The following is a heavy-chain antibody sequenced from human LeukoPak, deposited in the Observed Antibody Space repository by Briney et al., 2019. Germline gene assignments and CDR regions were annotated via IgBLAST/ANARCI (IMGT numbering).Heavy chain of an antibody. CDR3: AKQPELALDY. Sequence: PGGSLRLSCAAPGFTFSSYGMHWVRQAPGKGLEWVAFIRYDGSNKYYADSVKGRFTISRDNSKNTLYLQMNSLRAEDTAVYYCAKQPELALDYWGQGTLVTVSS. D-gene: IGHD6-13*01. V-gene: IGHV3-30*02. CDR1: GFTFSSYG. J-gene: IGHJ4*02. CDR2: IRYDGSNK.